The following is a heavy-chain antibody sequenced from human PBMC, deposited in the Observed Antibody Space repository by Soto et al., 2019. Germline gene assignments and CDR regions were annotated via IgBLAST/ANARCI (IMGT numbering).Heavy chain of an antibody. D-gene: IGHD3-10*01. CDR3: ARGGKLWFGEPYYYYYGMDV. V-gene: IGHV4-31*03. Sequence: SETLSLTCTVSGGSIGGGGYYCSWIRQHPGKGLEWIGYIYYSGSTYYNPSLKSRVTISVDTSKNQFSLKLSSVTAADTAVYYCARGGKLWFGEPYYYYYGMDVWGQGTTVTVSS. J-gene: IGHJ6*02. CDR1: GGSIGGGGYY. CDR2: IYYSGST.